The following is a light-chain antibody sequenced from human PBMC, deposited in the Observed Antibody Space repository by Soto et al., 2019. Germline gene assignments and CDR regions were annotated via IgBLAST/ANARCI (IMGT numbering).Light chain of an antibody. Sequence: DILIAQSPSSLPAPVGDRVTITCQASQDINNFLNWYQQKPGKAPKLLIYDVSNLEAGVPSRFSGSASGAHFTFTFTSLQPEDVATYFCQQSHHVPYTVGQGTKVDIK. J-gene: IGKJ2*01. CDR1: QDINNF. V-gene: IGKV1-33*01. CDR3: QQSHHVPYT. CDR2: DVS.